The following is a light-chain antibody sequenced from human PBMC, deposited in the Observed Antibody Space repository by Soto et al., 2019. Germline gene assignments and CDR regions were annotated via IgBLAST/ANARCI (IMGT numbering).Light chain of an antibody. CDR3: QQYGSSPT. J-gene: IGKJ1*01. CDR2: DVS. CDR1: QSVSSSY. Sequence: EIVLTQSPGTLSLSPGERATLSCRSSQSVSSSYLAWYQQKPGQAPRLLIYDVSSRATGIPDRFNGSRSGTDFTLTISRLEPEDFAVYYCQQYGSSPTFGQGTKVEIK. V-gene: IGKV3-20*01.